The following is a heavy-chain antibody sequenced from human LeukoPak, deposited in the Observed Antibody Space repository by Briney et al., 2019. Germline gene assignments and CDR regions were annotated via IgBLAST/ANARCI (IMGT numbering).Heavy chain of an antibody. CDR3: ARGEWSSSPFDY. V-gene: IGHV3-48*03. Sequence: GGSLRLSCAASGFTFSSYEMNWVRQAPGKGLEWVSYISSSGSTIYYADSVKGRFTISRDNAKNSLFLQMNSLRAGDTTVYYCARGEWSSSPFDYWGQGTLVTVSS. J-gene: IGHJ4*02. CDR2: ISSSGSTI. CDR1: GFTFSSYE. D-gene: IGHD6-6*01.